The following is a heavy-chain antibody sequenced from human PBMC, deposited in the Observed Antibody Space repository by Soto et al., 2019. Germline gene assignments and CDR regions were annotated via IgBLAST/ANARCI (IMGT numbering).Heavy chain of an antibody. D-gene: IGHD1-1*01. J-gene: IGHJ4*02. V-gene: IGHV3-7*01. Sequence: EVQLVESGGGLVQPGGSLRLSCAASGFTFTNYWMNWVRQPPGKGLEWVANIKHLESEKFYVGSVRGRFTISRDNAKNSVYLQMDSLRAEDTAVYYCARHAYNFLTFGSWGQGTLVTVSS. CDR1: GFTFTNYW. CDR3: ARHAYNFLTFGS. CDR2: IKHLESEK.